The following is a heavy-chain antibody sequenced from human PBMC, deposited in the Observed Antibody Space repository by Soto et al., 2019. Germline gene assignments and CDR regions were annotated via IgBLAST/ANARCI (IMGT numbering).Heavy chain of an antibody. CDR2: IYYSGST. Sequence: QVQLQESGPGLVKPSETLSLTCTVSGGSISSYYWSWIRQPPGKGLEWIGYIYYSGSTNYNPSLKRRVTISVDTSKNQFSLKLSSVTAADTSVYYCASLWGWSVDYWGQGTLDTGSS. V-gene: IGHV4-59*08. CDR3: ASLWGWSVDY. D-gene: IGHD3-16*01. CDR1: GGSISSYY. J-gene: IGHJ4*02.